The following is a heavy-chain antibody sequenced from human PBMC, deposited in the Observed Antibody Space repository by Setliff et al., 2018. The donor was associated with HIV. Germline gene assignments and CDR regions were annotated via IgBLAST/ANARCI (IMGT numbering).Heavy chain of an antibody. Sequence: ASVKVSCKATEFIILANKMNWVRQAPGQGLEWIGRISPDNGAAEYAPQFQGRVIMTVDTSICTAYLEIPRLTSDDAAVYYCALPRVFDSFHVWGQGTMVTVSS. CDR1: EFIILANK. CDR2: ISPDNGAA. CDR3: ALPRVFDSFHV. J-gene: IGHJ3*01. V-gene: IGHV1-2*06.